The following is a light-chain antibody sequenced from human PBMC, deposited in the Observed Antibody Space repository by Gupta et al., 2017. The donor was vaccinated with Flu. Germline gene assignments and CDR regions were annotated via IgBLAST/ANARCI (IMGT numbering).Light chain of an antibody. CDR3: GTWDNSLISWV. V-gene: IGLV1-51*02. Sequence: SNSNIEMNYVSWYQQFPGTAPKLLIYETDKRPSGVPDRISGSKTESSATLDNIGLHTGDEADFYCGTWDNSLISWVFGGGTTLTVL. CDR2: ETD. CDR1: NSNIEMNY. J-gene: IGLJ2*01.